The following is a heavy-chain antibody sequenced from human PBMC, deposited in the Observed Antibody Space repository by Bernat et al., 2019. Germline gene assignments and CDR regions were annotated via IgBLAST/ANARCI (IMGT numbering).Heavy chain of an antibody. J-gene: IGHJ6*02. CDR3: ARVTAGYYYSYGMDV. CDR1: GFTFSSYW. CDR2: TNSDGSST. D-gene: IGHD3-10*01. V-gene: IGHV3-74*01. Sequence: EVQLVESGGGLVQPGGSLRLSCAASGFTFSSYWMHWVRQAPGKGLVWVSRTNSDGSSTSYADSVKGRFTISRDNAKNTLYLQMNSLRAEDTAVYYCARVTAGYYYSYGMDVWGQGTTVTVSS.